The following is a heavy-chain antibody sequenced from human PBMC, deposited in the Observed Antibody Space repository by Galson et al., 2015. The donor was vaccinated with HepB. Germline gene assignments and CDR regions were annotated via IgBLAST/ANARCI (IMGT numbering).Heavy chain of an antibody. D-gene: IGHD3-22*01. CDR3: ARTGHYYDSSGYYQYYFDY. J-gene: IGHJ4*02. Sequence: KVSCKASGGTFSSYAISWVRQAPGQGLEWMGGIIPIFGTANYAQKFQGRVTITADESTSTAYMELSSLRSEDTAVYYCARTGHYYDSSGYYQYYFDYWGQGTLVTVSS. CDR1: GGTFSSYA. CDR2: IIPIFGTA. V-gene: IGHV1-69*01.